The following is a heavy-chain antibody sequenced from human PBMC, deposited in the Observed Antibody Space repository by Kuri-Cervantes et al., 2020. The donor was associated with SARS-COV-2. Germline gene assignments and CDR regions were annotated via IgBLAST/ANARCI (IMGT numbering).Heavy chain of an antibody. V-gene: IGHV3-11*05. D-gene: IGHD2-15*01. CDR3: ARGWRWFDP. CDR2: ISSSSSYT. Sequence: GESLKISCAASGFTFSSYAVSWVRQAPGKGLEWVSYISSSSSYTNYADSVKGRFTISRDNAKNSLYLQMNSLRAEDTAVYYCARGWRWFDPWGQGTLVTVSS. J-gene: IGHJ5*02. CDR1: GFTFSSYA.